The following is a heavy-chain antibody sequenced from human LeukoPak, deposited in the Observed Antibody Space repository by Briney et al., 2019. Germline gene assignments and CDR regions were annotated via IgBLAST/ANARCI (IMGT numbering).Heavy chain of an antibody. CDR3: AREGMATIIY. V-gene: IGHV4-61*02. J-gene: IGHJ4*02. CDR2: IHTSGST. CDR1: GGSISSGSYY. D-gene: IGHD5-24*01. Sequence: PSETLSLTCTVSGGSISSGSYYWSWIRQPAGKGLEWIGRIHTSGSTNYNPSLKSRVTISVDTSKNQFSLKLSSVTAADTAVYYCAREGMATIIYWGQGTLVTVSS.